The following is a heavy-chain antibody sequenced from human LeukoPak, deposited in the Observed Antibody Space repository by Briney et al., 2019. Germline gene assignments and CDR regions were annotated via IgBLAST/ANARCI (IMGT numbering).Heavy chain of an antibody. CDR2: INHSGST. Sequence: PSETLSLACAVYGGSFSGYYWSWLRQPPGKGLEWIGEINHSGSTNYNPSLKSRVTISVDTSKNQFSLKLSSVTAADTAVYYCARGLLYSGYVHYYYYYGMDVWGQGTTVTVSS. J-gene: IGHJ6*02. CDR3: ARGLLYSGYVHYYYYYGMDV. V-gene: IGHV4-34*01. D-gene: IGHD5-12*01. CDR1: GGSFSGYY.